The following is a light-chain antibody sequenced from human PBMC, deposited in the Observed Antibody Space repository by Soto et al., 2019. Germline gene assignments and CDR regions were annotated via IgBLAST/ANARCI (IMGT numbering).Light chain of an antibody. V-gene: IGKV3-15*01. Sequence: EIVLTQSPATLSVSPGETATLSCRASQSVSYXXAWYQQKPGQGPRLLVYGAFTRATGIPARFSGSGSGTXXXXXXXXXQSEDFAVYXCXXYKKWPPLTFGGGTKVEIK. J-gene: IGKJ4*01. CDR1: QSVSYX. CDR3: XXYKKWPPLT. CDR2: GAF.